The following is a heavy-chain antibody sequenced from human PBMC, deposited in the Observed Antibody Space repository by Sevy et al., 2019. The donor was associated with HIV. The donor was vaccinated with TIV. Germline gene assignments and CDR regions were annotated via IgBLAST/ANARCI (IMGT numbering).Heavy chain of an antibody. D-gene: IGHD3-10*01. Sequence: SETLSLTCGVSGGSISSSNWWHWVRQPPGKGLEWIGEIYHSGSTNYNPSLKSRVTISVDNSKNQFSLKLNSVTAADTAGYYGSRGFDTPRGFDPWGQGTLVTVSS. CDR3: SRGFDTPRGFDP. CDR2: IYHSGST. V-gene: IGHV4-4*02. CDR1: GGSISSSNW. J-gene: IGHJ5*02.